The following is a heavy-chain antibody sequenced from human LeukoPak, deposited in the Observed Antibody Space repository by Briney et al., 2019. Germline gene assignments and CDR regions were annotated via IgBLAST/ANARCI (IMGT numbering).Heavy chain of an antibody. CDR1: GGSFSGYY. CDR3: ARGRGYYYFDY. CDR2: INHSGST. V-gene: IGHV4-34*01. D-gene: IGHD3-22*01. J-gene: IGHJ4*02. Sequence: PSETLSLTCAVYGGSFSGYYWSWIRQPPGKGLEWIGEINHSGSTNYNPSLKSRVTISVDTSKNQVSLKLSSVTAADTAVYHCARGRGYYYFDYWGQGTLVTVSS.